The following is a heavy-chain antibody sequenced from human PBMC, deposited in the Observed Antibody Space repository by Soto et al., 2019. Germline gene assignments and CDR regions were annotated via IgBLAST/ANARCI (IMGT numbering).Heavy chain of an antibody. D-gene: IGHD4-17*01. V-gene: IGHV3-23*01. J-gene: IGHJ3*02. CDR1: GFTFSSHA. CDR2: ISGSGGST. CDR3: AKADYGDYNAFDI. Sequence: EVQLLESGGGLVQPGGSLRFSCAASGFTFSSHAMSWVRQAPGKGMEWVSVISGSGGSTYYADSVKGRFTISRDNSQNTLYLQMNSLRAEDTAVYYCAKADYGDYNAFDIWGQGTMVTVSS.